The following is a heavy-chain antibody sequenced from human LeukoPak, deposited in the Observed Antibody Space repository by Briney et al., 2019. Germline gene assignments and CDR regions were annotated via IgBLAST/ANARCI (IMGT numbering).Heavy chain of an antibody. Sequence: PSETLSLTCTVSGGSISSSSYYWGWIRQPPGKGLEWVGSIYYSGSTYYNPSLKSRVTISVDTSKNQFSLKLSSVTAADTAVYYCARQLYDFWSGPTAVDYWGQGTLVTVSS. CDR1: GGSISSSSYY. CDR3: ARQLYDFWSGPTAVDY. CDR2: IYYSGST. J-gene: IGHJ4*02. V-gene: IGHV4-39*01. D-gene: IGHD3-3*01.